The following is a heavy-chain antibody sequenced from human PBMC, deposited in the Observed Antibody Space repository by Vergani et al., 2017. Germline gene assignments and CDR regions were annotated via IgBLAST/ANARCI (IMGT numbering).Heavy chain of an antibody. CDR3: ARHTTYTDS. CDR2: IYPADSDT. V-gene: IGHV5-51*01. J-gene: IGHJ4*02. D-gene: IGHD1-1*01. Sequence: EVELVQSGPEMRKSGESLKISCKGSEYSFGNYWLGWVRQMPGKGLEWMGIIYPADSDTRYSPSCQGQVTISADKSISTAFLQWDSLKASDTALYYCARHTTYTDSGGQGTLVTVSS. CDR1: EYSFGNYW.